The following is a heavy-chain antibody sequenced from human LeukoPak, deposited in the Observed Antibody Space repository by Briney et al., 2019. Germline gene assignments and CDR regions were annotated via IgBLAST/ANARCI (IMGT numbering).Heavy chain of an antibody. CDR2: IYYSGST. D-gene: IGHD1-7*01. CDR3: ARAPNWNYAENYYFDS. Sequence: WVRQPPGKGLEWIGSIYYSGSTYYNPSLKSRVTISVDTSKNQFSLKLSSVTAADTAVYYCARAPNWNYAENYYFDSWGQGTLVTVSS. J-gene: IGHJ4*02. V-gene: IGHV4-39*07.